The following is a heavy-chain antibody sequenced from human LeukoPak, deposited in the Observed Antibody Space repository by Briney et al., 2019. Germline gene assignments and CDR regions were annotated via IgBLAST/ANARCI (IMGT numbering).Heavy chain of an antibody. D-gene: IGHD6-19*01. J-gene: IGHJ4*02. Sequence: ASVKVSCKASGYTFTTYGLSWVRQAPGQGLEWLGWINPNSGGTNYAQKFQGRVTMTRDTSISTAYMELSRLRSDDTAVYYCASLLGIAVAGGYWGQGTLVTVSS. CDR2: INPNSGGT. CDR1: GYTFTTYG. CDR3: ASLLGIAVAGGY. V-gene: IGHV1-2*02.